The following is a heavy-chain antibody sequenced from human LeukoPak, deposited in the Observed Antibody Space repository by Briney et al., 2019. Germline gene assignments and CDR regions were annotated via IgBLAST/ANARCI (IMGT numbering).Heavy chain of an antibody. CDR3: ARGSIQLWLEPFEY. CDR1: GYTFTGYY. V-gene: IGHV1-2*06. Sequence: GASVKVSCKASGYTFTGYYMHWVRQAPGQGLEWMGRINPNSGGTNYAQKFQGRVTMTRDTSISTAYMELSRLRSDDTAVYYCARGSIQLWLEPFEYWGQGTLVTVSS. J-gene: IGHJ4*02. CDR2: INPNSGGT. D-gene: IGHD5-18*01.